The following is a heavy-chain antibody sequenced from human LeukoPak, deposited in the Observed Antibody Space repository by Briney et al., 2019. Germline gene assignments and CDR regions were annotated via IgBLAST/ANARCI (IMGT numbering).Heavy chain of an antibody. CDR3: ARMNYDILTGYFEY. Sequence: GASVKVSCKASGGTFSSYAISWVRQAPGQGLEWMGGIIPIFGTANYAQKFQGRVTITADESTSTAYMELSSLRSEDTAVYYCARMNYDILTGYFEYWGQGTLVTVSP. J-gene: IGHJ4*02. CDR1: GGTFSSYA. CDR2: IIPIFGTA. V-gene: IGHV1-69*13. D-gene: IGHD3-9*01.